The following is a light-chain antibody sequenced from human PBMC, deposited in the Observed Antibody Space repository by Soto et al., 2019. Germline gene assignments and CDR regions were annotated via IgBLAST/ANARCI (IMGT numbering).Light chain of an antibody. CDR1: QSVPANY. J-gene: IGKJ4*01. CDR3: LQYGNSLS. V-gene: IGKV3D-20*01. CDR2: DAS. Sequence: IVLTQSPATLSLSPGETATLSCGASQSVPANYLAWYQQKPGLAPRLLIFDASRRATGIPDRFSGSGSGTDFTLTISRLVPEDFGVYYCLQYGNSLSFGGGTKVEIK.